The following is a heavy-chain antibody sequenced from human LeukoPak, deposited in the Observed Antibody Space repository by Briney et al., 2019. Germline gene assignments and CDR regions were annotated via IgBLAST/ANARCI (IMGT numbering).Heavy chain of an antibody. J-gene: IGHJ4*02. Sequence: PSETLSLTCAVYGGSFSGYYWSWIRQPPGKGLEWIGEINHSGSTNYNPSLKSRVTISVDTSKNQFSLKLSSVTAADAAVYYCARGYYDSSGYLNGYFDYWGQGTLVTVSS. CDR1: GGSFSGYY. CDR2: INHSGST. V-gene: IGHV4-34*01. CDR3: ARGYYDSSGYLNGYFDY. D-gene: IGHD3-22*01.